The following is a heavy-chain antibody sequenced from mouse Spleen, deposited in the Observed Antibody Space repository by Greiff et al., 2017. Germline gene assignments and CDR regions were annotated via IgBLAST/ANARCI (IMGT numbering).Heavy chain of an antibody. D-gene: IGHD1-1*01. CDR1: GYTFTDHT. Sequence: QVQLQQSDAELVKPGASVKISCKVSGYTFTDHTIHWMKQRPEQGLEWIGYIYPRDGSTKYNEKFKGKATLTADKSSSTAYMQLNSLTSEDSAVYFCARYNYGSSYPAWFAYWGQGTLVTVSA. CDR3: ARYNYGSSYPAWFAY. V-gene: IGHV1-78*01. CDR2: IYPRDGST. J-gene: IGHJ3*01.